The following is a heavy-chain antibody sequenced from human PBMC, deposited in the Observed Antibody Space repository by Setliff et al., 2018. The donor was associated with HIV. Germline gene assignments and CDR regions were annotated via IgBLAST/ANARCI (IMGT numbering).Heavy chain of an antibody. CDR1: GFAFSTYW. CDR2: INDDVTNT. V-gene: IGHV3-74*03. J-gene: IGHJ4*02. CDR3: ARDRGAVAGDLDYFDS. Sequence: GGSRRLSGAASGFAFSTYWMHWVRQAPGKGLVWVSHINDDVTNTKYADSVKGRFTISRDHAKNTVYLQMNSLRAEDTAVYYCARDRGAVAGDLDYFDSWGQGTLVTVSS. D-gene: IGHD6-13*01.